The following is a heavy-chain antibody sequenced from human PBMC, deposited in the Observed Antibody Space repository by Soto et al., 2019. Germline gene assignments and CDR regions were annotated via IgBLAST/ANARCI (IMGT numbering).Heavy chain of an antibody. CDR1: GYTFTSYY. D-gene: IGHD6-13*01. V-gene: IGHV1-46*03. Sequence: ASVKVSCKASGYTFTSYYRHWVRQAPGQGLEWMGIINPSGGSTSYAQKFQGRVTMTRDTSTSTVYMELSSLRSEDTAVYYCARALKAAAGPELRIDYWGQGTLVTVSS. CDR2: INPSGGST. J-gene: IGHJ4*02. CDR3: ARALKAAAGPELRIDY.